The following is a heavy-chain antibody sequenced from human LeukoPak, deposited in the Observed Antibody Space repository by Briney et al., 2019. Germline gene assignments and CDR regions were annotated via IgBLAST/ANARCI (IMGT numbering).Heavy chain of an antibody. CDR3: ARERPVAGIETLDY. CDR1: GYTFTSYG. Sequence: ASVKVSCKASGYTFTSYGISWVRQAPGQGLEWMGWISAYNGNTNYAQKLQGRVTMTTGTSTSTAYMELRSLRSDDTAVYYCARERPVAGIETLDYWGQGTLVTVSS. V-gene: IGHV1-18*01. CDR2: ISAYNGNT. D-gene: IGHD6-19*01. J-gene: IGHJ4*02.